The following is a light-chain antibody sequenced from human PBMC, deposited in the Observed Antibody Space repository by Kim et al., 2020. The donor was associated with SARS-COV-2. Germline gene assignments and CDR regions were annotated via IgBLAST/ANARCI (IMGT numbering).Light chain of an antibody. J-gene: IGKJ4*01. V-gene: IGKV3-11*01. Sequence: EIVLTQSPATLSLSPGERATLSCRASQSVSPYVAWYQQKPGQAPRLLIYDTSNRASGIPARFSGSGSGTDFTLTISSQDPEDFAVYYCQQRRSWRTFGGGTKVDIK. CDR1: QSVSPY. CDR3: QQRRSWRT. CDR2: DTS.